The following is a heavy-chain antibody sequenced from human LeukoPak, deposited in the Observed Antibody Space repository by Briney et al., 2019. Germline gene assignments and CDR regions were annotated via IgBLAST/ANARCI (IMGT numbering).Heavy chain of an antibody. CDR2: INHSGST. J-gene: IGHJ6*02. Sequence: PSETLSLTCAVYGGSFSGYYWSWIRQPPGKGLEWIGEINHSGSTNYNPSLKSRVTISVDTSKNQFSLKLSSVTAADTAVYYCARGELRFLNYYYYGVDVWGQGTTVTVSS. D-gene: IGHD3-3*01. CDR1: GGSFSGYY. CDR3: ARGELRFLNYYYYGVDV. V-gene: IGHV4-34*01.